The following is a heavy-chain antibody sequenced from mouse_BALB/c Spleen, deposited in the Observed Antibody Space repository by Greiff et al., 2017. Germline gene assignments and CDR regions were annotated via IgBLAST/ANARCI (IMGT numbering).Heavy chain of an antibody. V-gene: IGHV5-12-1*01. D-gene: IGHD2-1*01. CDR1: GFAFSSYD. Sequence: EVNVVESGGGLVKPGGSLKLSCAASGFAFSSYDMSWVRQTPEKRLEWVAYISSGGGSTYYPDTVKGRFTISRDNAKNTLYLQMSSLKSEDTAMYYCARLDYGNPYAMDYWGQGTSVTVSS. J-gene: IGHJ4*01. CDR2: ISSGGGST. CDR3: ARLDYGNPYAMDY.